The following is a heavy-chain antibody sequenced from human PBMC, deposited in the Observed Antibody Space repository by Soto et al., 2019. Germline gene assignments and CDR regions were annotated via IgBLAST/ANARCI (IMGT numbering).Heavy chain of an antibody. CDR2: IKSKSAGETT. Sequence: EVQLVESGGGLVKPGGSLRLSCAASGFSFRTTWMAWLRQAPGKGLEWVGRIKSKSAGETTDYADPVKGRFTISRDDSKDTLYLHMDSLETGDTAVYYCSTGSPFSGSVFDYWGQGTLVTVSS. D-gene: IGHD1-26*01. J-gene: IGHJ4*02. CDR1: GFSFRTTW. CDR3: STGSPFSGSVFDY. V-gene: IGHV3-15*05.